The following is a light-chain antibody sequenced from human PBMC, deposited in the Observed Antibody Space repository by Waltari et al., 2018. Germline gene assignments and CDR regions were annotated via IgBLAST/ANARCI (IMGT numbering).Light chain of an antibody. CDR2: LNN. CDR3: QSYDSSLSASV. Sequence: QSVLTQPPSVSGAPGQRVTISCTGSSSNIGAGYDVHWYQQLPGTAPKLPIYLNNNRPSGVPDRFSGSKSGTSASLAITGLQAEDEADYYCQSYDSSLSASVFGGGTKLTVL. CDR1: SSNIGAGYD. J-gene: IGLJ3*02. V-gene: IGLV1-40*01.